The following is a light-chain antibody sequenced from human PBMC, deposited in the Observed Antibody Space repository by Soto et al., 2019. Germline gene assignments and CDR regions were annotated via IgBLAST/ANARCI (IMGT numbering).Light chain of an antibody. CDR2: GAA. Sequence: EFVLTQSPDTLSWSPGERATLSCRASQSVSSSYLGWYQQRPGQAPRLLIYGAASRAAGSPDRFSGGGSGTDFTLTISRLGPEDYAVYYCQHYRGSPSPYTFGPGTKLEIK. V-gene: IGKV3-20*01. CDR3: QHYRGSPSPYT. J-gene: IGKJ2*01. CDR1: QSVSSSY.